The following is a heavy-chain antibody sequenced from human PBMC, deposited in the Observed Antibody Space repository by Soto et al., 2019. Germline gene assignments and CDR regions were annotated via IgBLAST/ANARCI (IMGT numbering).Heavy chain of an antibody. CDR3: AKGDGISRFGELSHFDY. J-gene: IGHJ4*02. Sequence: GGSLRLSCAASGFTFSSYAMSWVRQAPGKGLEWVSAISGSGGSTYYADSVKGRFTISRDNSKNTLYLQMNSLRAEDTAVYYCAKGDGISRFGELSHFDYWGQGTLVTVSS. CDR1: GFTFSSYA. V-gene: IGHV3-23*01. D-gene: IGHD3-10*01. CDR2: ISGSGGST.